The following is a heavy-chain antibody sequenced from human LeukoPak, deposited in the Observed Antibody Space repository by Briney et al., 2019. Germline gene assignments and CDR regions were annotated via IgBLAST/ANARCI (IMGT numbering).Heavy chain of an antibody. CDR3: AKARGGWLRLGYFDY. Sequence: GGSLRLSCAASGFTFDDYGMSWVRQAPGKGLEWVSGINWNGGSTGYADSVKGRFTISRDNSKNTLYLQMNSLRAEDTAVYYCAKARGGWLRLGYFDYWGQGTLVTVSS. CDR2: INWNGGST. CDR1: GFTFDDYG. J-gene: IGHJ4*02. D-gene: IGHD5-12*01. V-gene: IGHV3-20*04.